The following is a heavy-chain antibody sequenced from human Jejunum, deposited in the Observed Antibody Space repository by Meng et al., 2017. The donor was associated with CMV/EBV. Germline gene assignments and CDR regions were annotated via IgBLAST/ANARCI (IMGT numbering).Heavy chain of an antibody. CDR2: VNSGSGGT. CDR3: VSLVTLRQGVAY. Sequence: ASGYTCRGYDVHWVRQAPGQGLEWLGWVNSGSGGTSYAEKFQGRITMTRDTSISTTYMELSGLRFDDTAMYYCVSLVTLRQGVAYWGQGTLVTVSS. CDR1: GYTCRGYD. D-gene: IGHD2-21*02. V-gene: IGHV1-2*02. J-gene: IGHJ4*02.